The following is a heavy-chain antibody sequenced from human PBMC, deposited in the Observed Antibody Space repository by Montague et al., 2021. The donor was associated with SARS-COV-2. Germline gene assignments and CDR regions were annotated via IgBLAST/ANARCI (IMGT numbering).Heavy chain of an antibody. D-gene: IGHD3-22*01. Sequence: SETLSLTCTVSGGSIASFYWSWIRRPPGKGLEWIGCIFHSGRTYXNPSLKSRVSMSVDTSKNQVSLRLSSLTAADTAVYYCARGGYYDNTGYYSDYYYNMDVWGQGTTVTVSS. V-gene: IGHV4-59*01. CDR3: ARGGYYDNTGYYSDYYYNMDV. CDR1: GGSIASFY. J-gene: IGHJ6*02. CDR2: IFHSGRT.